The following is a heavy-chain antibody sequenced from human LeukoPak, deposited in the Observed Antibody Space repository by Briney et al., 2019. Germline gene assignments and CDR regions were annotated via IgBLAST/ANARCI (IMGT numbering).Heavy chain of an antibody. CDR2: ISCDGSNK. D-gene: IGHD6-19*01. Sequence: GGSLRLSCAASGFTFSSYAMHWVRQAPGKGLEWVAVISCDGSNKYYADSVKGRFTISRDNSKNTLYLQMNSLRAEDTAVYYCARALIAVAAPGYFDYWGQGTLVTVSS. V-gene: IGHV3-30*04. CDR1: GFTFSSYA. J-gene: IGHJ4*02. CDR3: ARALIAVAAPGYFDY.